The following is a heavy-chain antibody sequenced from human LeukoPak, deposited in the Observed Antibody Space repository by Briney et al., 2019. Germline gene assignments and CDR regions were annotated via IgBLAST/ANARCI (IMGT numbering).Heavy chain of an antibody. CDR1: GYTFTSYG. D-gene: IGHD3-3*01. CDR3: ARESEFSPLQH. Sequence: ASVKVSCKASGYTFTSYGISWVRQAPGQGLEWMGWISAYNGNSNYAQQLQDRVTMTTDTSTSTAYMELRSLRSDDTAVYYCARESEFSPLQHWGQGTLVTVSS. V-gene: IGHV1-18*01. J-gene: IGHJ1*01. CDR2: ISAYNGNS.